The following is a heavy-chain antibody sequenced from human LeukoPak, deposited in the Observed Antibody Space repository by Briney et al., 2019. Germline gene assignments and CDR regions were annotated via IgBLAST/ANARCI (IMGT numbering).Heavy chain of an antibody. CDR3: ARDLRVLWFGEYNWYFDL. D-gene: IGHD3-10*01. V-gene: IGHV4-39*07. J-gene: IGHJ2*01. Sequence: GSLRLSCEASGFTFNSYSMNWFRQAPGKGLEWIGSIYYSGSTYYNPSLKSRVTISVDTSKNQFSLKLSSVTAADTAVYYCARDLRVLWFGEYNWYFDLWGRGTLVTVSS. CDR2: IYYSGST. CDR1: GFTFNSYS.